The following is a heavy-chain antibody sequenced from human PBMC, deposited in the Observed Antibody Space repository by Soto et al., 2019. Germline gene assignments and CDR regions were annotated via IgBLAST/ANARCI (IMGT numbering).Heavy chain of an antibody. CDR2: ISSNGGST. Sequence: GSLRLSCAASGFTFSSYAMHWVRQAPGKGLEYVSAISSNGGSTYYANSVKGRFTISRDNSKNTLYLQMGSLRAEDMAVYYCARTSREYYYYGMDVWGQGTTVTVSS. CDR1: GFTFSSYA. CDR3: ARTSREYYYYGMDV. V-gene: IGHV3-64*01. D-gene: IGHD1-26*01. J-gene: IGHJ6*02.